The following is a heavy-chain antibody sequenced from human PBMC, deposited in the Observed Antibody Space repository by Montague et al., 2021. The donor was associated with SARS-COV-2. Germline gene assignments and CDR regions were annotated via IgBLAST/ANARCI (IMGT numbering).Heavy chain of an antibody. D-gene: IGHD6-19*01. Sequence: SETLSLTCDFAGGSFRDYAWSWIRQPPGKRLEWVGYLSYSGSPIXNPSLESRVSISVDTSKNQFSLRLRSVTAADTAAYYCAGGLHQYTSGWYFDQWGQGTLVAVSS. V-gene: IGHV4-59*08. CDR2: LSYSGSP. CDR3: AGGLHQYTSGWYFDQ. CDR1: GGSFRDYA. J-gene: IGHJ4*02.